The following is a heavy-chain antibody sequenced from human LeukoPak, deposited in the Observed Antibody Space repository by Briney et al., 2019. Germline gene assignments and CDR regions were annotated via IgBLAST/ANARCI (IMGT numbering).Heavy chain of an antibody. D-gene: IGHD2-21*02. Sequence: GGSLRLSCAASGFSLSRYWMSWVRQAPGKGLEWVACIKQDGSEKYYVDSVKGRFTISRDNAKNSVYLQMNSLRAEDMAVYYCARHDCSGGDCYSVDYWGQGTLVTVSS. J-gene: IGHJ4*02. CDR2: IKQDGSEK. CDR3: ARHDCSGGDCYSVDY. V-gene: IGHV3-7*01. CDR1: GFSLSRYW.